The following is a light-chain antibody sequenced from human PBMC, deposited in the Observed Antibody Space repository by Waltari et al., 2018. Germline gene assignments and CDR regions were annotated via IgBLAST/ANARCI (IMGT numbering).Light chain of an antibody. Sequence: DIVMTQSPLSLPVTHGEPASISCRSSQSLLQTNGYNYLDWYLQKPGQSPQVLIYLGSNRASGVPDRFSGSGSGTDFTLKISRVEAEDVGVYYCMQALQTPITFGQGTRLEIK. CDR1: QSLLQTNGYNY. CDR3: MQALQTPIT. CDR2: LGS. J-gene: IGKJ5*01. V-gene: IGKV2-28*01.